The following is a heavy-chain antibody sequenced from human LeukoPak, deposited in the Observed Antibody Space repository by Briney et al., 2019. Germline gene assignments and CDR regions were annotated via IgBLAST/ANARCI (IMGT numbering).Heavy chain of an antibody. J-gene: IGHJ4*02. CDR2: ISGSGGST. CDR1: GFTLSSYA. CDR3: AKYCSSTSCYDYYFDY. Sequence: GGSLRLSCAASGFTLSSYAMSWVRQAPGKGLEWVSAISGSGGSTYYADSVKGRFTISRDNSKNTLYLQMNSLRAEDTAVYYCAKYCSSTSCYDYYFDYWGQGTLVTVSS. D-gene: IGHD2-2*01. V-gene: IGHV3-23*01.